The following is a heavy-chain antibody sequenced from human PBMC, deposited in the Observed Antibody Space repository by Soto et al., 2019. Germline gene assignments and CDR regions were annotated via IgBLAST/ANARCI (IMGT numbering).Heavy chain of an antibody. CDR1: DGSFSGYY. D-gene: IGHD2-15*01. CDR2: INHSGST. V-gene: IGHV4-34*01. CDR3: ARGSPSCSGGSCVVGDFDY. Sequence: QVQLKQWGAGLLKPSETLSLTCAVYDGSFSGYYWSWIRQPPGQGLEWIGEINHSGSTNYNPSLTSRVTISVDTSKNQFSRNLSSVTAADTAVYYCARGSPSCSGGSCVVGDFDYWGQGTLVTVSS. J-gene: IGHJ4*02.